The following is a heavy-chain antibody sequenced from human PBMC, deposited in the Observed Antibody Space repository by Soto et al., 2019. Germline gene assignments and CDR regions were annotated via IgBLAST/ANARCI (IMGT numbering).Heavy chain of an antibody. J-gene: IGHJ4*02. V-gene: IGHV1-8*01. CDR1: GYTFTSYD. CDR3: ARGQSIAAAATGY. D-gene: IGHD6-13*01. Sequence: GASVKVSCKASGYTFTSYDINWVRQATGQGLEWMGWMNPNSGNTGYAQKFQGRVTITRNTSISTAYMELSSLRSEDTAVYYCARGQSIAAAATGYWGQGTLVTVSS. CDR2: MNPNSGNT.